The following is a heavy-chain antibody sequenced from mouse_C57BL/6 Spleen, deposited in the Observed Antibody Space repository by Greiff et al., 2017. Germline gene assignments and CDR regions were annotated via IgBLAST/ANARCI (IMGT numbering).Heavy chain of an antibody. V-gene: IGHV5-9-1*02. CDR1: GFTFSSYA. CDR2: ISSGGDYI. Sequence: EVQGVESGEGLVKPGGSLKLSCAASGFTFSSYAMSWVRQTPEKRLEWVAYISSGGDYIYYADTVKGRFTISRANARNTLYLQMSSLKSEDTAMYYCTREGDGKRAMDYWGQGTSVTVSS. CDR3: TREGDGKRAMDY. J-gene: IGHJ4*01. D-gene: IGHD2-1*01.